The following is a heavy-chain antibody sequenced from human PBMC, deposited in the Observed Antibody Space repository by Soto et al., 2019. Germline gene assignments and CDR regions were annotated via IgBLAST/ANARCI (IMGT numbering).Heavy chain of an antibody. CDR3: AKFPHRKSPMILSGMDV. V-gene: IGHV5-10-1*01. CDR1: GYSFTSYW. D-gene: IGHD2-15*01. Sequence: PGDSLKISCKGSGYSFTSYWISWVRQMPGKGLEWMGRIDPSDSYTNYSPSFQGHVTISADKSISTAYLQWSSLKASDTAVYYCAKFPHRKSPMILSGMDVWGQGTTVTVSS. J-gene: IGHJ6*02. CDR2: IDPSDSYT.